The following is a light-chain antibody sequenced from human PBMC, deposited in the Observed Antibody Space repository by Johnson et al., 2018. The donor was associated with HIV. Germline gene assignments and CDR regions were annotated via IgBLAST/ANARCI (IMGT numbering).Light chain of an antibody. CDR1: SSNIGNNY. J-gene: IGLJ1*01. CDR2: DNN. V-gene: IGLV1-51*01. Sequence: QSVLTQPPSVSAAAGQKVTISCSGSSSNIGNNYVAWYQQVPGTAPKLLIYDNNRRPSGLPDRFSASKSGTSATLGITGLQTGDEADYYCGTWDSSLSAYYVFGTGTKVTVL. CDR3: GTWDSSLSAYYV.